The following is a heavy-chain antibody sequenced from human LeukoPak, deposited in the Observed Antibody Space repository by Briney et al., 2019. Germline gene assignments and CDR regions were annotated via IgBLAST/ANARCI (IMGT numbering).Heavy chain of an antibody. CDR3: ARGQVFGVISWFDP. CDR2: ISSSSSYI. V-gene: IGHV3-21*01. J-gene: IGHJ5*02. D-gene: IGHD3-3*01. Sequence: PGGSLRLSCAASGFTFRSYAMSWVRQAPGKGLEWVSSISSSSSYIYYADSVKGRFTISRDNAKNSLYLQMNSLRAEDTAVYYCARGQVFGVISWFDPWGQGTLVTVSS. CDR1: GFTFRSYA.